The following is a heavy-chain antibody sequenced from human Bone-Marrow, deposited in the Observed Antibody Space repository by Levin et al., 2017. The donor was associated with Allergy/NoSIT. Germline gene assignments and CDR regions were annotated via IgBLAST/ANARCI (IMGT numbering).Heavy chain of an antibody. CDR2: VNWNSGRI. Sequence: GGSLRLSCAASGFTFDDYAMHWVRQAPGKGLEWVSSVNWNSGRIDYAESVKGRFTISRDNTKNFLYLQMNSLRPDDTAIYFCAKEGHDGNIYDEYFQHWGQGTPVTVSS. J-gene: IGHJ1*01. V-gene: IGHV3-9*01. D-gene: IGHD5/OR15-5a*01. CDR3: AKEGHDGNIYDEYFQH. CDR1: GFTFDDYA.